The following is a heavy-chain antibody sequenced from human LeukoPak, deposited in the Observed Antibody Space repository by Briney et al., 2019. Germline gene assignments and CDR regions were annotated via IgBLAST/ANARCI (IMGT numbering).Heavy chain of an antibody. D-gene: IGHD2-21*02. V-gene: IGHV4-39*07. CDR2: IYYSGST. CDR1: GGSISSSSYY. J-gene: IGHJ4*02. CDR3: AACGGDCYSFDY. Sequence: SETLSLTCTVSGGSISSSSYYWGWIRQPPGKGLEWIGSIYYSGSTNYNPSLKSRVTISVDTSKNQFSLKLSSVTAADTAVYYCAACGGDCYSFDYWGQGTLVTVSS.